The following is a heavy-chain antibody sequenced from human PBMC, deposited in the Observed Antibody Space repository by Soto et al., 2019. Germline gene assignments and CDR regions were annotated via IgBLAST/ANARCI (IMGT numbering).Heavy chain of an antibody. V-gene: IGHV4-34*01. CDR1: GGSFSGYY. J-gene: IGHJ4*02. CDR2: INHSGST. Sequence: QVQLQQWGAGLLKPSETLSLTCAVYGGSFSGYYWSWIRQPPGKGLEWIGEINHSGSTNYNPSLKSGVTISVDTSKNQFSLKLSSVTAADTAVYYCARGGQSEQQPASIDYWGQGTLVTVSS. D-gene: IGHD6-13*01. CDR3: ARGGQSEQQPASIDY.